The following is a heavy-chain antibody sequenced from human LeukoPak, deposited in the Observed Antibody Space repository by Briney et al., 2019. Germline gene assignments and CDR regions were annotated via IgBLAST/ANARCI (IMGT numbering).Heavy chain of an antibody. CDR2: IYPGDSDT. J-gene: IGHJ4*02. Sequence: GESLKISCKGSGYSFTTYWIGWVRQMPGKGLEWMAIIYPGDSDTRYSPSFEGQVTISADKSISTAYLQWSSLKASDTAMYFCVRAQAVAGISALYFVYWGQGTLVTVSS. V-gene: IGHV5-51*01. D-gene: IGHD6-19*01. CDR3: VRAQAVAGISALYFVY. CDR1: GYSFTTYW.